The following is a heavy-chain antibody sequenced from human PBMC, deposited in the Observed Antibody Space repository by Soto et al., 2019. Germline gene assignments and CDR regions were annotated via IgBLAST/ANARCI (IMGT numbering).Heavy chain of an antibody. Sequence: EVQLLESGGGLVQPGGSLRLSCAASGFTFSSYAMSWVRQAPGKGLEWVSTTSSSGGSTYYADSVKGRFTISRDNSKNSCYLQRNSLRAEDMAVYYCAKDGGYGSGSYYSDDWGQGTLVTVSS. D-gene: IGHD3-10*01. J-gene: IGHJ4*02. V-gene: IGHV3-23*01. CDR2: TSSSGGST. CDR1: GFTFSSYA. CDR3: AKDGGYGSGSYYSDD.